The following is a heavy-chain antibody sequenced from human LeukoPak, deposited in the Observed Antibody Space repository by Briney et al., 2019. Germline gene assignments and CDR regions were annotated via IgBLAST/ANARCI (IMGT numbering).Heavy chain of an antibody. D-gene: IGHD3-10*01. Sequence: GASVKVSCKASGYTFTGYYLHWVRQAPGQGLEWMGWINPDSGDTNYLQKFQGRVTMTRDTSISTAYMELSRLSSDDTAVYYRTRDLLGGSGTFDPWGQGTLVTVSS. V-gene: IGHV1-2*02. CDR3: TRDLLGGSGTFDP. J-gene: IGHJ5*02. CDR2: INPDSGDT. CDR1: GYTFTGYY.